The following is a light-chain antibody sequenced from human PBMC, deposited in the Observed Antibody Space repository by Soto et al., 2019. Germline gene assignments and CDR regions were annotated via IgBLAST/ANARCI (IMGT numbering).Light chain of an antibody. J-gene: IGKJ4*01. CDR1: QSISSW. CDR2: DAS. CDR3: QQYNSYSLLT. Sequence: DIQMTQSPSTLSASVGDRVTITCRASQSISSWLAWYQQKPGKAPKLLIYDASSLESGVPSRFSGSGSGTEFTLTISILQPDDFATYYCQQYNSYSLLTFGGGTKVDIK. V-gene: IGKV1-5*01.